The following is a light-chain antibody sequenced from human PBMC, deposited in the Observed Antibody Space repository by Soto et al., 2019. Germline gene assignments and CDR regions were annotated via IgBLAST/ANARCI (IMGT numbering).Light chain of an antibody. CDR3: LQDFNYPWT. CDR2: AAS. V-gene: IGKV1-6*01. CDR1: QDIRND. J-gene: IGKJ1*01. Sequence: AIPMTQSPSSLSASVEDRVTITCRASQDIRNDLGWYQQKPGKTPKLLIFAASSLQSGVPSRFSGSGSGTDFTLTISSLQPEDFATYYCLQDFNYPWTFGQGTKVEIE.